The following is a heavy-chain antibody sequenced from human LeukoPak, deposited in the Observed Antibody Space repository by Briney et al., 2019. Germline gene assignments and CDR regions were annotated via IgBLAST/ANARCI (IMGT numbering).Heavy chain of an antibody. CDR3: ARDGDTDY. CDR1: GFTFSSYA. V-gene: IGHV3-30-3*01. CDR2: ISYDGSNK. D-gene: IGHD5-18*01. Sequence: GGSLRLSCAASGFTFSSYAMHWVRQAPGKGLEWVAVISYDGSNKYYADSVKGRFTISRVNSKNTLYLQMNSLRAEDTAVYYCARDGDTDYRGQGTLVTVSS. J-gene: IGHJ4*02.